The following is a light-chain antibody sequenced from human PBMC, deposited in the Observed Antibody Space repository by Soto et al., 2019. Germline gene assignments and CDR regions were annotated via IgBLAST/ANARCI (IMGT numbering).Light chain of an antibody. CDR2: GAS. J-gene: IGKJ1*01. Sequence: DIQMTQSPPSLSASVGDRVTITCRASQSISSYLNWYQQKPGKAPKLLINGASSLQSGVPSRFSGSESGTDFTLTISSLQPEDSATYYCQQSYSTPWTFGQGTKVEIK. CDR1: QSISSY. V-gene: IGKV1-39*01. CDR3: QQSYSTPWT.